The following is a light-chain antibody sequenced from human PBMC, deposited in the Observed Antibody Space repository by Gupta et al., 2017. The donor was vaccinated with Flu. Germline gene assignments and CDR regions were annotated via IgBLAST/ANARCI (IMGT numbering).Light chain of an antibody. Sequence: QSVLTQPPSVSGAPGQTVTISCSGSNSAIVAGYDVHWYQQLPGAVPKGLIFGNAYRPSGVPARFSCSKSGTYASPVIMGLQAEDEAEDYCQYSDNSLRMFVFGTGTKVTV. CDR2: GNA. CDR1: NSAIVAGYD. V-gene: IGLV1-40*01. J-gene: IGLJ1*01. CDR3: QYSDNSLRMFV.